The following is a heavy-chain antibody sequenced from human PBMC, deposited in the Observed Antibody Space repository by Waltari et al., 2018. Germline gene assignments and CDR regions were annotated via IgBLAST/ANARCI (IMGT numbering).Heavy chain of an antibody. V-gene: IGHV3-53*01. Sequence: EVQLVESGGGLIQPGGSLRHSCAASGFTVSSNYMSWVRQAPGKGLEWVSVIYSGGSKYDADSVEGRFTISRDNSKNTLYLQMNRRRAEDTAVYYCARVEGATYFDYWGQGTLVTVSS. D-gene: IGHD1-26*01. CDR3: ARVEGATYFDY. CDR2: IYSGGSK. J-gene: IGHJ4*02. CDR1: GFTVSSNY.